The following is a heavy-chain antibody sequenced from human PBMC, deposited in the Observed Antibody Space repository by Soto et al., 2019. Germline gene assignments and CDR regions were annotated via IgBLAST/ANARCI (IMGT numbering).Heavy chain of an antibody. CDR1: GGSISSGGYS. J-gene: IGHJ4*02. D-gene: IGHD3-22*01. Sequence: QVQLQESGPGLVKPSQTLSLTCTVSGGSISSGGYSWRWIRQPPGKAREWIGYIYYSGSTYYNPSLKSRVTISVDTSKSQFSLKLSSVTAADTAVYYCTRVNYYDSSGYYQIDYWGQGTLVTVSS. CDR3: TRVNYYDSSGYYQIDY. V-gene: IGHV4-31*03. CDR2: IYYSGST.